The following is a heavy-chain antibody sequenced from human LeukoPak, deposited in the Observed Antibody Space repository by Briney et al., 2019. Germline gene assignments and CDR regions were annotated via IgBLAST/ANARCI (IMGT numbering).Heavy chain of an antibody. CDR1: GFTFSSYG. Sequence: GRSLRLSCAASGFTFSSYGMHWVRQAPGKGLEWVAVIWYDGSNKYYADSVKGRFTISRDNSKNTLYLQMNSLRAEDTAVYYCARGYCSGGSCYPPGAWGQGTLVTVSS. CDR3: ARGYCSGGSCYPPGA. J-gene: IGHJ5*02. CDR2: IWYDGSNK. V-gene: IGHV3-33*01. D-gene: IGHD2-15*01.